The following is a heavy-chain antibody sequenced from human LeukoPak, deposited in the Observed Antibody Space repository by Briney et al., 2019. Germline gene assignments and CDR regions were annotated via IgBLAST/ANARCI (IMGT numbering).Heavy chain of an antibody. CDR3: ARMYYYDSSGYSPHFDY. D-gene: IGHD3-22*01. CDR1: GFTFSSYS. J-gene: IGHJ4*02. Sequence: GGSLRLSCAAYGFTFSSYSMNWVRQAPGKGLEWVSSISSSSSYIYYADSVKGRFTISRDNAKNSLYLQMNSLRAEDTAVYYCARMYYYDSSGYSPHFDYWGQGTLVTVSS. V-gene: IGHV3-21*01. CDR2: ISSSSSYI.